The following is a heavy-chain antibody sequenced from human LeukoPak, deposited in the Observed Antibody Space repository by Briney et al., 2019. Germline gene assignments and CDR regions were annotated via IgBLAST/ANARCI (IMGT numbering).Heavy chain of an antibody. V-gene: IGHV4-59*01. D-gene: IGHD2-21*01. Sequence: SETLSLTCTVSGGSISSYYWSWIRQPPGKGLEWIGYIYYSGSTNYNPSLKSRVTISVDTSKNQFSLKLSSVTAADTAVYYCARVSPLWYFDYWGQGTLVTVSS. CDR2: IYYSGST. CDR1: GGSISSYY. CDR3: ARVSPLWYFDY. J-gene: IGHJ4*02.